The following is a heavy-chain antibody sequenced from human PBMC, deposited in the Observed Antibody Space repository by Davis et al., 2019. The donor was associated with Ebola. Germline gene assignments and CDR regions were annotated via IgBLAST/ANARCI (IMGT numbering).Heavy chain of an antibody. CDR1: GYTFTSYG. D-gene: IGHD3-3*01. CDR2: ISAYNGNT. J-gene: IGHJ5*02. Sequence: ASVKVSCKASGYTFTSYGISWVRQAPGQGLEWMGWISAYNGNTNYAQKLQGRVTMTTDTSTSTAYMELRSLRSDDTAVYYCAGVVVWSGYRYNWFDPWGQGTLVTVSS. CDR3: AGVVVWSGYRYNWFDP. V-gene: IGHV1-18*01.